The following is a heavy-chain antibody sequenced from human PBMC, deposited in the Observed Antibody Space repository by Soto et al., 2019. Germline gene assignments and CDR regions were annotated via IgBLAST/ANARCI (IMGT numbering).Heavy chain of an antibody. J-gene: IGHJ6*02. V-gene: IGHV3-13*01. CDR3: ARATTRDSSSWYYPPDV. D-gene: IGHD6-13*01. CDR1: VFTFSSYD. Sequence: GGSLRLSCAASVFTFSSYDMHWVRQATGKGLEWVSAIGTAGDTYYPGSVKGRFTISRENAKNSLYLQMNSLRAEDTAVYYCARATTRDSSSWYYPPDVWGQGTTVTVSS. CDR2: IGTAGDT.